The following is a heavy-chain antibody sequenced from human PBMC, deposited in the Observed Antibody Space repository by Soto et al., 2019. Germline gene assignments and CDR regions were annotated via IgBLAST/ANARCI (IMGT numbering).Heavy chain of an antibody. D-gene: IGHD6-13*01. CDR2: IGTTSYYI. CDR1: GFTFGTYT. V-gene: IGHV3-21*01. Sequence: GGSLRLSCAASGFTFGTYTMNWVRQAPGKGLEWITSIGTTSYYIYYADSVRGRFTISRDNAKNSLILQMNNLRADDTAVYYCAKDSWYFDLWSQGSQVTVSS. CDR3: AKDSWYFDL. J-gene: IGHJ4*02.